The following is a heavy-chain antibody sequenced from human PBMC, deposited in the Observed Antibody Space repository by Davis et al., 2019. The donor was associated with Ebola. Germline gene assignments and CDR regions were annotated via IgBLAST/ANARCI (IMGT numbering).Heavy chain of an antibody. CDR3: ARVGSGSYDYFDY. CDR2: MNPNSSNT. V-gene: IGHV1-8*01. CDR1: GYTFTSYD. Sequence: AASVKVSCKASGYTFTSYDINWVRQATGQGLEWMGWMNPNSSNTGYAQKFQGRVTMTTDTSTSTAYMELRSLRSDDTAVYYCARVGSGSYDYFDYWGQGTLVTVSS. D-gene: IGHD1-26*01. J-gene: IGHJ4*02.